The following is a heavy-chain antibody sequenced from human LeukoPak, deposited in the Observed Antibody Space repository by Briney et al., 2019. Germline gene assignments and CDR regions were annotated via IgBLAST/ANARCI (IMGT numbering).Heavy chain of an antibody. CDR1: GFTFSSYG. CDR2: ISYDGSNK. V-gene: IGHV3-30*18. CDR3: AKILPGAYCAGDCYSDY. Sequence: GGSLRLSCAASGFTFSSYGMHWVRQAPGNGLEWVAVISYDGSNKYYADSVKGRFTISRDNSKNTLYLQMNSLRAEDTAVYYCAKILPGAYCAGDCYSDYWGQGTLVTVSS. J-gene: IGHJ4*02. D-gene: IGHD2-21*02.